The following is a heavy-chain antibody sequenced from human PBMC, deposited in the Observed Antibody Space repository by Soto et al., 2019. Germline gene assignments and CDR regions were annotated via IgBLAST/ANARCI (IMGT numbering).Heavy chain of an antibody. V-gene: IGHV3-23*01. Sequence: GGSLRLSCEASGFTFNNYGMNWVRQVPGKGLEWVSGISGSGASTYYADSVKGRFTISRDNSKNTLYLQMNSLRAEDTALYYCEKVAVVGPITIYFDFWGQGTPVTVSS. D-gene: IGHD3-3*01. CDR2: ISGSGAST. CDR1: GFTFNNYG. J-gene: IGHJ4*02. CDR3: EKVAVVGPITIYFDF.